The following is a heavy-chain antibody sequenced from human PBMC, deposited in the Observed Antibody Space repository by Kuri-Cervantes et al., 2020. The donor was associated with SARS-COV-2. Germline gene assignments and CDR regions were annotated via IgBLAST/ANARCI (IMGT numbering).Heavy chain of an antibody. Sequence: GESLKISCAASGFTFSSYGMHWVRQAPGKGLEWVAVIWYGGSTKFYSDSVRGRFIISRDDSKNTLYLQMNSLRAEDTAVYYCARDVAAITTSGVPEMRGQGTMVTVSS. CDR3: ARDVAAITTSGVPEM. V-gene: IGHV3-33*08. CDR2: IWYGGSTK. D-gene: IGHD3-3*01. J-gene: IGHJ3*01. CDR1: GFTFSSYG.